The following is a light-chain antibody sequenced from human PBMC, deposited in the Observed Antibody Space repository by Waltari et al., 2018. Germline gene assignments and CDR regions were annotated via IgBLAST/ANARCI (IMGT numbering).Light chain of an antibody. CDR3: LSSDTTGTWV. CDR2: RDI. V-gene: IGLV3-16*01. J-gene: IGLJ3*02. Sequence: SYELTQPPSVSVSLGQMARTTCSGEALPKKYAYWYQQKAGQFPVVVIYRDIERPSGIPERFSGSSSGTLATLTISGVQAEDEAEYYCLSSDTTGTWVFGRGTKLTVL. CDR1: ALPKKY.